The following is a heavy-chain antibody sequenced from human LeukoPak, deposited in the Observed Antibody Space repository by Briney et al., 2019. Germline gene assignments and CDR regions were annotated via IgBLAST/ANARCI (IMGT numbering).Heavy chain of an antibody. CDR3: ARRWSDGAPYRAFDI. J-gene: IGHJ3*02. CDR1: GYSISSGYY. Sequence: PSETLSLTCGVSGYSISSGYYWAWIRQPPGKGPEWIATIYHSGITHYNPSLRSRVTISVDTSRNRVSLKMTSVTAADTAVYFCARRWSDGAPYRAFDIWGQGTAVTVSS. V-gene: IGHV4-38-2*01. D-gene: IGHD3-3*01. CDR2: IYHSGIT.